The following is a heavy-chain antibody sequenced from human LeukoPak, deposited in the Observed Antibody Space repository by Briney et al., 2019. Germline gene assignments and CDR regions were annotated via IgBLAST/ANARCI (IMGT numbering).Heavy chain of an antibody. D-gene: IGHD1-7*01. CDR2: IIPILGIA. CDR3: ARDRITGTTWVFDY. CDR1: GGTFSSYA. J-gene: IGHJ4*02. V-gene: IGHV1-69*04. Sequence: SVKVSCKASGGTFSSYAISWVRQAPGQGLEWMGRIIPILGIANYAQKFQGRFTITADKSTSTAYMELSSLRSEDTAVYYCARDRITGTTWVFDYWGQGTLVTVSS.